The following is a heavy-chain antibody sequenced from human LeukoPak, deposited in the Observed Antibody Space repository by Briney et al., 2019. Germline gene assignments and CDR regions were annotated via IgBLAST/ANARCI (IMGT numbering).Heavy chain of an antibody. V-gene: IGHV1-18*01. J-gene: IGHJ5*02. Sequence: ASVKVSCKASGYTLTSYGISWVRQAPGQGLEWMGWISAYNGNTNYAQKLQGRVTMTTDTSTSTAYMELRSLRSDDTAVYYCARERVAAAGGNWFDPWGQGTLVTVSS. CDR1: GYTLTSYG. CDR3: ARERVAAAGGNWFDP. D-gene: IGHD6-13*01. CDR2: ISAYNGNT.